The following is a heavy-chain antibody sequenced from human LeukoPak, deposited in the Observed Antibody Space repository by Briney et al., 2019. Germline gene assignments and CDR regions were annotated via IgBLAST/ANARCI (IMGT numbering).Heavy chain of an antibody. Sequence: GGSLRLSCAASGFTFSSYGMHWVRQAPGKGLEWVAVISYDGSNKYYADSVKGRFTISRDNSKNTLYLQMNSLRAEDTAVYYCAKDWGYCSSTSCYYVDYWGQGTLVTVSS. CDR1: GFTFSSYG. D-gene: IGHD2-2*01. J-gene: IGHJ4*02. CDR3: AKDWGYCSSTSCYYVDY. CDR2: ISYDGSNK. V-gene: IGHV3-30*18.